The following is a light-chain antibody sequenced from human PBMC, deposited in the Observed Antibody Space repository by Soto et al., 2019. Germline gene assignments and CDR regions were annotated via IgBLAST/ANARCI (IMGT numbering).Light chain of an antibody. CDR1: QSVDTW. CDR2: RAS. Sequence: EIQLTQAPSSLSASVGDRVTITCRASQSVDTWLAWYQQKPGKAPNLLISRASTLKSGVPSRFSGSGSGTEFTLTINSLHPDDFATYYCQQYSHYSRTFGQGTKV. CDR3: QQYSHYSRT. V-gene: IGKV1-5*03. J-gene: IGKJ1*01.